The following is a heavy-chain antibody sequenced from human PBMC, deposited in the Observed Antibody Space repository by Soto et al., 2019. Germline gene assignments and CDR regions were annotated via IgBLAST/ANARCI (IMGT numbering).Heavy chain of an antibody. D-gene: IGHD3-9*01. Sequence: ASVKVSCKASGYTFTGYYMHWVRQAPGQGLEWMGWINPNSGGTNYAQKFQGWVTMTRDTSISTAYMELSRLRSDDTAVYYCARGGILNGYNYYSGMDVWGQGTTVTVSS. CDR3: ARGGILNGYNYYSGMDV. CDR2: INPNSGGT. CDR1: GYTFTGYY. V-gene: IGHV1-2*04. J-gene: IGHJ6*02.